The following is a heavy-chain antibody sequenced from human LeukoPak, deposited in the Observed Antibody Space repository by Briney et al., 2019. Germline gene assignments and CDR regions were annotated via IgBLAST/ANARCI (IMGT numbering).Heavy chain of an antibody. CDR3: AKVMTTVPIAYYFDY. CDR2: ISGSGGST. CDR1: GFTYSSYA. D-gene: IGHD4-17*01. J-gene: IGHJ4*02. Sequence: GGPLRLSCAASGFTYSSYAMSWVRQAPGKGLEWVSAISGSGGSTYYADSVKGRFTISRDNSKNTLYLQMNSLRAEDTAVYYCAKVMTTVPIAYYFDYWGQGTLVTVSS. V-gene: IGHV3-23*01.